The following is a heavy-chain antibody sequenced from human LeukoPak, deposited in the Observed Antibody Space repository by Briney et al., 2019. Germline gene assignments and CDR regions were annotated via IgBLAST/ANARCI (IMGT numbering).Heavy chain of an antibody. CDR1: GGSFSGYY. Sequence: SETLSLTCAVYGGSFSGYYWSWIRQPPGKGLEWIGEINHSGSTNYDPSLKSRVTISVDTSENQFSLKLSSVTAADTAVYYCASTRSSRIDYWGQGTLVTVSS. V-gene: IGHV4-34*01. D-gene: IGHD2-2*01. CDR3: ASTRSSRIDY. J-gene: IGHJ4*02. CDR2: INHSGST.